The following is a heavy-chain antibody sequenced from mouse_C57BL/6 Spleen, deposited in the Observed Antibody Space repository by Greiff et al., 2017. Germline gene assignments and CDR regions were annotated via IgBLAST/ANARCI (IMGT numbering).Heavy chain of an antibody. J-gene: IGHJ2*01. CDR3: ARGTTVVAPDY. Sequence: QVQLQQPGAELVRPGTSVKLSCKASGYTFTSYWMHWVKQRPGQGLEWIGVIDPSDSYTNYNQKFKGKATLTVYTSSSTAYMQLSSLTSEDSAVYYCARGTTVVAPDYWGQGTTLTVSS. D-gene: IGHD1-1*01. CDR1: GYTFTSYW. CDR2: IDPSDSYT. V-gene: IGHV1-59*01.